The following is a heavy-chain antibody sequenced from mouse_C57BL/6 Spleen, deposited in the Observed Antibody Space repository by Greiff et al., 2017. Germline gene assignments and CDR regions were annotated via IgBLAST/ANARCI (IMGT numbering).Heavy chain of an antibody. CDR3: AREHYSSVYAMDY. V-gene: IGHV1-42*01. Sequence: EVKLMESGPELVKPGASVKISCKASGYSFTGYYMNWVKQSPEKSLEWIGEINPSTGGTTYNQKFKAKATLTVDKSSSTAYMQLKSLTSEDSAVYYCAREHYSSVYAMDYWGQGTSVTVSS. J-gene: IGHJ4*01. D-gene: IGHD1-1*01. CDR1: GYSFTGYY. CDR2: INPSTGGT.